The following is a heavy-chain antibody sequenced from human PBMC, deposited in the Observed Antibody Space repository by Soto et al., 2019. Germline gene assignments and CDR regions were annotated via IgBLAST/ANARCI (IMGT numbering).Heavy chain of an antibody. CDR3: VSQRTSVLTQAYFDY. CDR2: VYYRGRS. Sequence: PSETLSLTCTVSGGSVSNSNYYWGWIRQSPGKGLEWIGGVYYRGRSYSESSVKSRVTISVDTSKNQFSLNLNSVTASDTAVYYCVSQRTSVLTQAYFDYWGPGALVTVSS. J-gene: IGHJ4*02. CDR1: GGSVSNSNYY. D-gene: IGHD2-8*01. V-gene: IGHV4-39*01.